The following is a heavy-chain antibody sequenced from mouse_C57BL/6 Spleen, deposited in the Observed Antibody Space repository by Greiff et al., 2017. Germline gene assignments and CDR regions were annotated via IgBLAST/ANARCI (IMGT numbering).Heavy chain of an antibody. CDR3: ARYPITTVVEDYFDY. J-gene: IGHJ2*01. Sequence: VKLQQSGAELARPGASVKLSCKASGYTFTSYGISWVKQRTGQGLEWIGEIYPRSGNTYYNEKFKGKATLTADKSSSTAYMELRSLTSDDSAVYFCARYPITTVVEDYFDYWGQGTTLTVSS. D-gene: IGHD1-1*01. CDR1: GYTFTSYG. CDR2: IYPRSGNT. V-gene: IGHV1-81*01.